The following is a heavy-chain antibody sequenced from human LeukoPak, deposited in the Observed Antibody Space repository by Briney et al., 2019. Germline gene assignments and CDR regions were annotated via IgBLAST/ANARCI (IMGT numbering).Heavy chain of an antibody. V-gene: IGHV4-39*07. J-gene: IGHJ3*02. D-gene: IGHD2-8*01. CDR3: ARETLQKGAQQLMAQRDAFDI. Sequence: SETLSLTCTVSGGSISSSSYYWGWIRQPPGKGLEWIGSIYYSGSTYYNPSLKSRVTISVDTSKNQFSLKLSSVTAADTAVYYCARETLQKGAQQLMAQRDAFDIWGQGTMVTVSS. CDR1: GGSISSSSYY. CDR2: IYYSGST.